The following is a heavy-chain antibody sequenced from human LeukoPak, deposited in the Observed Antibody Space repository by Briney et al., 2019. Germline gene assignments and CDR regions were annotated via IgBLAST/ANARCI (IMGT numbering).Heavy chain of an antibody. CDR3: ARAERDDYYYKDV. Sequence: GGSLRLSCAASGFMFSSYAMNWVRQAPGKGLEWVSVISGSGGNTYYADSVKGRFIISRDNSKNTLSLQMNSLRAEDTAVYYCARAERDDYYYKDVWGKGTTVTVSS. J-gene: IGHJ6*03. V-gene: IGHV3-23*01. CDR2: ISGSGGNT. CDR1: GFMFSSYA.